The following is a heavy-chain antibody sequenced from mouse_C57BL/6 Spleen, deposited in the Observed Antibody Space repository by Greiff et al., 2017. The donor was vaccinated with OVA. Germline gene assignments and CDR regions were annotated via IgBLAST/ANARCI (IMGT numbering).Heavy chain of an antibody. V-gene: IGHV1-64*01. Sequence: QVQLQQPGAELVKPGASVKLSCKASGYTFTSYWMHWVKQRPGQGLEWIGMIHPNSGSTNYNEKFKSKATLTVDKSSSTAYMQLSSLTSEDSAVYYWARQLRPGLYYAMDYWGQGTSVTVSS. D-gene: IGHD3-2*02. CDR1: GYTFTSYW. CDR2: IHPNSGST. CDR3: ARQLRPGLYYAMDY. J-gene: IGHJ4*01.